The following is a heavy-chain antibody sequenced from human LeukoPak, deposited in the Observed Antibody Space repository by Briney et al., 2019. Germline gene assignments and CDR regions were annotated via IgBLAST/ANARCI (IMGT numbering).Heavy chain of an antibody. CDR1: GFSFGTFA. CDR3: TRDYVTPGTTGTTSPLDH. Sequence: GGSLRLSCAASGFSFGTFAMSWVRQAPGKGLEWVSGIIESGNDKHYAASVKGRFTISRDNFKDTLYLQMNSLRADDTAVHYCTRDYVTPGTTGTTSPLDHWGQGILVTVSS. D-gene: IGHD1-7*01. CDR2: IIESGNDK. V-gene: IGHV3-23*01. J-gene: IGHJ4*02.